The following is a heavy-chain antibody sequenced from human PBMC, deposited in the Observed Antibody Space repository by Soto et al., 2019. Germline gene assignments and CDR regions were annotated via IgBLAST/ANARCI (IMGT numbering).Heavy chain of an antibody. J-gene: IGHJ4*02. CDR1: GYRFTRYW. CDR3: ARGDCSSTKCYIFPPFDY. D-gene: IGHD2-2*01. V-gene: IGHV5-51*01. CDR2: IYPGDPDI. Sequence: GESLKISCKASGYRFTRYWIGWVRQMPGKGLEWMGIIYPGDPDIKHSRPFQGQVSISVDTSNSTAYLQWSSLKASDTAMYYCARGDCSSTKCYIFPPFDYWGQGTLVTVSS.